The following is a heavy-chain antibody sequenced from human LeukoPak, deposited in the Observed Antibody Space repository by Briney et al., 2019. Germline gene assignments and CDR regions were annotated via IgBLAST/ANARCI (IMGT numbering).Heavy chain of an antibody. V-gene: IGHV4-59*01. CDR1: GGSISSYY. Sequence: SETLSLTCTVSGGSISSYYWSWIRQPPGKGLEWIGYIYYSGSTNYNPSLKSRDTISVDTSKNQFSLKLSSVTAADTAVYYCARATQWLVGNFDYWGQGTLVTVSS. CDR2: IYYSGST. J-gene: IGHJ4*02. D-gene: IGHD6-19*01. CDR3: ARATQWLVGNFDY.